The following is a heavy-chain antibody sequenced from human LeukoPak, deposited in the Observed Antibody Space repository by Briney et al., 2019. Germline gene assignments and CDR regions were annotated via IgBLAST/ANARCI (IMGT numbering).Heavy chain of an antibody. V-gene: IGHV3-23*01. Sequence: PGGSLRLSCAASGFTFSSYTMNWVRQALGQGLEWVSTISDPHSGSQTHYADSVKGRFTISRDHSRNTLYLQMDGLRVEDTAVYYCAKGYADYGADAFDTWGQGTMVAVSS. J-gene: IGHJ3*02. CDR2: ISDPHSGSQT. CDR1: GFTFSSYT. D-gene: IGHD4-17*01. CDR3: AKGYADYGADAFDT.